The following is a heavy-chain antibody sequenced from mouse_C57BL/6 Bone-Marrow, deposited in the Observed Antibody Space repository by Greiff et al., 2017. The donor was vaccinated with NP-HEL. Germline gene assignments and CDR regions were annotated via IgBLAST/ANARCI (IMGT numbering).Heavy chain of an antibody. V-gene: IGHV1-4*01. J-gene: IGHJ1*03. CDR1: GYTFTSYT. CDR2: INPSSGYT. Sequence: QVQLQQSGAELARPGASVKMSCKASGYTFTSYTMHWVKQRPGQGLEWIGYINPSSGYTKYNQKFKDKATLTADKSSSTAYMQLSSLTSEDSAVYYCARVGSRRYFDVWGTGTTVTVSS. CDR3: ARVGSRRYFDV. D-gene: IGHD1-1*01.